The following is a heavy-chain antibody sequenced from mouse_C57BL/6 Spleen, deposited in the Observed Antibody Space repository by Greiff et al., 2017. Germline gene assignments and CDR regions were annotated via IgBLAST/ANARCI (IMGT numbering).Heavy chain of an antibody. D-gene: IGHD1-1*01. CDR3: AINDYGSSYWFAY. J-gene: IGHJ3*01. V-gene: IGHV1-18*01. Sequence: EVQLQQSGPELVKPGASVKIPCKASGYTFTDYNMDWVKQSHGKSLEWIGDINPNNGGTIYNQKFKGKATLTVDKSSSTAYMELRSLTSEDTAVYYCAINDYGSSYWFAYWGQGTLVTVSA. CDR1: GYTFTDYN. CDR2: INPNNGGT.